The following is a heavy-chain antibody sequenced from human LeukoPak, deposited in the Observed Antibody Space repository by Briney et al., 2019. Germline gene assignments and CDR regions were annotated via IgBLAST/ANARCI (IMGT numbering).Heavy chain of an antibody. CDR3: ARIGDAKYSHGAKPYYFDY. D-gene: IGHD5-18*01. CDR1: GGSFSGYY. CDR2: INHSGST. Sequence: SETLSLTCAVYGGSFSGYYWSWIRQPPGKGLEWIGEINHSGSTNYNPSLKSRVTISVDTSKNQFSLKLSSVTAADTAVYYCARIGDAKYSHGAKPYYFDYWGQGTLVTVSS. V-gene: IGHV4-34*01. J-gene: IGHJ4*02.